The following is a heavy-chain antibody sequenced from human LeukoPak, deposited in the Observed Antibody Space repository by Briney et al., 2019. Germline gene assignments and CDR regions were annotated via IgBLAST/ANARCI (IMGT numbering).Heavy chain of an antibody. J-gene: IGHJ4*02. V-gene: IGHV4-34*01. Sequence: SETLSLTCAVYGGSFSGYYWSWIRRPPGKGLEWIGEINHSGSTNYNPSLKSRVTISVDTSKNQFSPKLSSVTAADTAVYYCARGLSAAPPGRYWGQGTLVTVSS. CDR2: INHSGST. CDR1: GGSFSGYY. D-gene: IGHD6-13*01. CDR3: ARGLSAAPPGRY.